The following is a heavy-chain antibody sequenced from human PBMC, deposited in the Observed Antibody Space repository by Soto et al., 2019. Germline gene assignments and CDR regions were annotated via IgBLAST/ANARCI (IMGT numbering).Heavy chain of an antibody. J-gene: IGHJ3*02. Sequence: SETLSLTCTVSAGSISSGDYYWSWIRQPPVKGLEWIGYIYYSGSTYYNPSLKSRVTISVYTSKNQFSLKLSAVSAADTAVYYCAREVITIFGVGMNGSHDAFDIWGQGTMVAVSS. D-gene: IGHD3-3*01. CDR3: AREVITIFGVGMNGSHDAFDI. V-gene: IGHV4-30-4*01. CDR2: IYYSGST. CDR1: AGSISSGDYY.